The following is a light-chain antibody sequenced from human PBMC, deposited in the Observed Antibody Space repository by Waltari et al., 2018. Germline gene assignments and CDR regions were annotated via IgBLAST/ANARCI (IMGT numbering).Light chain of an antibody. CDR1: SSDVGSYNL. J-gene: IGLJ3*02. CDR2: DVN. Sequence: QSALTQTATVSGSPGQSITISCTGTSSDVGSYNLVSWYQQHPGKAPTLIIYDVNKRPSGVSNRFSGSTSGNTASLTISGLQAADEADYYCCSYAGSAISVFGGGTRLTVL. CDR3: CSYAGSAISV. V-gene: IGLV2-23*02.